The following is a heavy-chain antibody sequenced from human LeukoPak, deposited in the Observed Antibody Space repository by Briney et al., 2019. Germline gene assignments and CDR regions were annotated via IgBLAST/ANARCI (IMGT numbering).Heavy chain of an antibody. D-gene: IGHD3-10*02. Sequence: GGSLRLSCAASGFTFRSYGMHWVRQAPGKGLEWVAFTRYDGNNKYYADSVKGRFTISRDNSKNTVYLQMNSLRAEDTAVYYCAELGITMIGGVWGKGTTVTISS. CDR3: AELGITMIGGV. V-gene: IGHV3-30*02. CDR1: GFTFRSYG. J-gene: IGHJ6*04. CDR2: TRYDGNNK.